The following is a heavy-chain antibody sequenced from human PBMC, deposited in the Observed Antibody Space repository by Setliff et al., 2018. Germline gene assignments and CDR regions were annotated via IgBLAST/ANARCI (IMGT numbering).Heavy chain of an antibody. V-gene: IGHV3-23*03. J-gene: IGHJ4*02. D-gene: IGHD5-12*01. Sequence: QPGGSLRLSCAASGFTFSSFAMTWVRQAPGKGLEWVSVIYGVSSTSYADSVKGRFTISRDNSKNMVYVQMNSLRAEDTAVYYCVKGLHHLDYWGQGTLVTVSS. CDR1: GFTFSSFA. CDR3: VKGLHHLDY. CDR2: IYGVSST.